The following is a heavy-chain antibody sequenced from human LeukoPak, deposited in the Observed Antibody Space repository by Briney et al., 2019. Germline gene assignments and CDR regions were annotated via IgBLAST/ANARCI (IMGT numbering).Heavy chain of an antibody. Sequence: PGGSLRLSCAVSGFTFSSYAMRWVRQAPGKGLEWVAVISFDGTNKYYADLVKGRFTISKDHAKNTLYLQMNSLRTEDTAVYYCARDRYHGDRYYYYGMDVWGQGTTVTVSS. D-gene: IGHD4-17*01. CDR2: ISFDGTNK. V-gene: IGHV3-30*01. CDR1: GFTFSSYA. CDR3: ARDRYHGDRYYYYGMDV. J-gene: IGHJ6*02.